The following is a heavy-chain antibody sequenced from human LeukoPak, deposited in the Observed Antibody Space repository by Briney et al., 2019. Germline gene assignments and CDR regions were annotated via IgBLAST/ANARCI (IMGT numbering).Heavy chain of an antibody. D-gene: IGHD3-22*01. Sequence: SETLSLTCTVSGGSISNYYWSWIRQPPGKGLEWIGYIYYSGSTNYNPSLKSRVTISVDTSKNQSSLKLSSVTAADPAVYYCARGRSPEHYYASSHWDYSYDMDIWGQGTTDTVSS. V-gene: IGHV4-59*01. J-gene: IGHJ6*02. CDR3: ARGRSPEHYYASSHWDYSYDMDI. CDR1: GGSISNYY. CDR2: IYYSGST.